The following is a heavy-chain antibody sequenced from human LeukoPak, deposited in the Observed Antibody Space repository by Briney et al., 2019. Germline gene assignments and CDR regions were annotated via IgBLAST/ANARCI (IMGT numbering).Heavy chain of an antibody. CDR1: GGSISNSIYY. D-gene: IGHD2-15*01. CDR3: ARRFCSGGSCYFNAFDI. J-gene: IGHJ3*02. Sequence: SETLSLTCTVSGGSISNSIYYWGWIRQPPGKGLEWIGSIHYSGSTYYNSSLKSRVTISSDTPKNQFSLKLSSVTAADTAVYYCARRFCSGGSCYFNAFDIWGQGTMVTVSS. V-gene: IGHV4-39*01. CDR2: IHYSGST.